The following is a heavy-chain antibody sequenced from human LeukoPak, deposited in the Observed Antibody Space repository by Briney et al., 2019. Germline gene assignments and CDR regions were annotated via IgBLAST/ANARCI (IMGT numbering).Heavy chain of an antibody. J-gene: IGHJ4*02. CDR1: GYSFTSYW. V-gene: IGHV5-51*01. Sequence: PGESLKISCKGSGYSFTSYWIGWVRQMPGKGLEWMGIIYPGDSDTRYRPSFQGQVTISADKSISTAYLQWSSLKASDTAMYYCARYPYYYGSGLTLFDYWGQGTLVTVSS. CDR2: IYPGDSDT. CDR3: ARYPYYYGSGLTLFDY. D-gene: IGHD3-10*01.